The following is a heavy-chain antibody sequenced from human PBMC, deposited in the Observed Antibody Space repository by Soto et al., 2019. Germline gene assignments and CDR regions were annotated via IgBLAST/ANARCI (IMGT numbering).Heavy chain of an antibody. CDR3: AREKRGYSYGFFEY. D-gene: IGHD5-18*01. J-gene: IGHJ4*02. CDR2: IIPILGIA. Sequence: KVACEASVGTFSSYTIGWVREAPGQGLEWMGRIIPILGIANYAQKFQGRGTITADKSTSTAYMELSSLRSEDTAVYYCAREKRGYSYGFFEYWGQGTLVTVSS. V-gene: IGHV1-69*04. CDR1: VGTFSSYT.